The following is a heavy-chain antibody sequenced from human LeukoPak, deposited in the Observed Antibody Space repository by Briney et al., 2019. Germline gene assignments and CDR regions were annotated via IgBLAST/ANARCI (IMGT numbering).Heavy chain of an antibody. CDR1: GYTFTSYG. D-gene: IGHD3-16*01. CDR2: ISAYNGNT. V-gene: IGHV1-18*01. CDR3: ARDGITFGGFYSLIDY. J-gene: IGHJ4*02. Sequence: SVKVSCKASGYTFTSYGISWVRQAPGQGLEWMGWISAYNGNTNYAQKLQGRVTMTTDTSTSTAYMELRSLRSDDTAVYYCARDGITFGGFYSLIDYWGQGTLVTVSS.